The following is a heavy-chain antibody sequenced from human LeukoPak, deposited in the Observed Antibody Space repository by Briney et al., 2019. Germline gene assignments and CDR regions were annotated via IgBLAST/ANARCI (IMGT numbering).Heavy chain of an antibody. V-gene: IGHV3-7*03. D-gene: IGHD3-10*01. J-gene: IGHJ4*02. CDR1: GFTFSSYW. CDR3: ARTHALLTYYYGSGSYSLFDY. CDR2: IKQDGSEK. Sequence: GGSLRLSRAASGFTFSSYWMSWVRQAPGKGLEWVANIKQDGSEKYYVDSVKGRFTISRDNAKNSLYLQMNSLRAEDTAVYYCARTHALLTYYYGSGSYSLFDYWGQGTLVTVSS.